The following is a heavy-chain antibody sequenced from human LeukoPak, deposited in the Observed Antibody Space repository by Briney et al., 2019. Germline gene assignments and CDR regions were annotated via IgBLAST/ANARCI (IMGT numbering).Heavy chain of an antibody. V-gene: IGHV4-34*01. D-gene: IGHD4-23*01. Sequence: TSETLSLTCAVCGGSFSGYYWSWIRQPPGKGLEWIGEINHSGSTNYNPSLKSRVTISVDTSKNQFSLKLSCVIAADTAVYYCARGSAMVVTGYDYWGQGTLVTVSS. CDR1: GGSFSGYY. CDR2: INHSGST. CDR3: ARGSAMVVTGYDY. J-gene: IGHJ4*02.